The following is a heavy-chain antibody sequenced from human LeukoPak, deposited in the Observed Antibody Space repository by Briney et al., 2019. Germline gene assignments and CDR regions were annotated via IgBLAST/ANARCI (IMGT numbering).Heavy chain of an antibody. J-gene: IGHJ3*02. CDR1: GFTFSSYN. CDR3: ARDRHFVAFAI. V-gene: IGHV3-69-1*01. Sequence: GGSLRLSCAASGFTFSSYNMNWVRQAPGKGLEWVSSISSSYAIYFADSVKGRFTISRDNAKNSVYLHMNSLRAEDTAVYFCARDRHFVAFAIWGQGTMVTVSS. D-gene: IGHD6-6*01. CDR2: ISSSYAI.